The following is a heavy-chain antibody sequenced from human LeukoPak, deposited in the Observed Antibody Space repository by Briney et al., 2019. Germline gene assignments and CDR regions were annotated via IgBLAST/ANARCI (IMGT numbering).Heavy chain of an antibody. CDR3: ARLRDAFDI. Sequence: SETLSLTCTVSGGSISSYYWSWIRQPPGKGLEWIGYIYYSGSTNYNPSLKSRVTISVDTSKNQFSLKLSSVTAADTAVYHCARLRDAFDIWGQGTMVTVSS. CDR1: GGSISSYY. D-gene: IGHD3-10*01. CDR2: IYYSGST. V-gene: IGHV4-59*08. J-gene: IGHJ3*02.